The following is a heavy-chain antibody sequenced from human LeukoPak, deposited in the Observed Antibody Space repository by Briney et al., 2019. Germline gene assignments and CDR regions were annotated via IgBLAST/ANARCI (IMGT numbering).Heavy chain of an antibody. D-gene: IGHD1-14*01. Sequence: ASVKVSCKASGYTFTSYGISWVRQAPGQGVEWMGWISPYNGDTHYAQKVQDSVTMTTDTSTSTAYMELRSLRSDDTAVYYCATKGRENPTGYYGMHVWGQGTTVTVSS. CDR2: ISPYNGDT. V-gene: IGHV1-18*01. CDR1: GYTFTSYG. CDR3: ATKGRENPTGYYGMHV. J-gene: IGHJ6*02.